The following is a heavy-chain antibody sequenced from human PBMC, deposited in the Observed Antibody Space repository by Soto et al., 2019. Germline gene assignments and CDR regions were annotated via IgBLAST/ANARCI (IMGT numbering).Heavy chain of an antibody. V-gene: IGHV6-1*01. J-gene: IGHJ4*02. Sequence: SQTLSLTCAISGDSVSSNSAAWNWIRQSPSRGLEWLGRTYYRSKWYNDYAVSVKSRITINPDTSKNQFSLQLNSVTPEDTAVYYCARDGLLSPAAMGYFDYWGQGTLVTVSS. CDR3: ARDGLLSPAAMGYFDY. CDR2: TYYRSKWYN. CDR1: GDSVSSNSAA. D-gene: IGHD2-2*01.